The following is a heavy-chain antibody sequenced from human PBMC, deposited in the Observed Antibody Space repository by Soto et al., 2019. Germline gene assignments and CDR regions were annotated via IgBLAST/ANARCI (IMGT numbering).Heavy chain of an antibody. CDR2: ISGSGGST. CDR3: AKSQRMAAAGPTRYYYGMDV. CDR1: GFTFSSYA. J-gene: IGHJ6*02. V-gene: IGHV3-23*01. Sequence: GGSLRLCCAASGFTFSSYAMSWVRQAPGKGLEWVSAISGSGGSTYYADSVKGRFTISRDNSKNTLYLQMNSLRAEDTAVYYCAKSQRMAAAGPTRYYYGMDVWGQGTTVTVSS. D-gene: IGHD6-13*01.